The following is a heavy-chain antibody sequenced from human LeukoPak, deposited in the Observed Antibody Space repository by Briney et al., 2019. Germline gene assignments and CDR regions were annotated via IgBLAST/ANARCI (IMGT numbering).Heavy chain of an antibody. D-gene: IGHD6-13*01. CDR1: GFTFSSYW. V-gene: IGHV3-7*01. J-gene: IGHJ6*03. CDR2: IKQDGSEK. CDR3: ARMDGYIAAAGKADYYYYYYMDV. Sequence: PGGSLRLSCAASGFTFSSYWMSWVRQAPGKGLEWVANIKQDGSEKYYVDSVKGRFTISRDNAKNSLYLQMNSLRAEDTAVYYCARMDGYIAAAGKADYYYYYYMDVWGKGTTVTVSS.